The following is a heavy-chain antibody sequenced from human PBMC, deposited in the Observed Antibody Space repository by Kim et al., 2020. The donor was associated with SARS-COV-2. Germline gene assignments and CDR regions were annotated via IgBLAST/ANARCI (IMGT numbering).Heavy chain of an antibody. CDR2: IKQDGSEK. J-gene: IGHJ6*02. D-gene: IGHD3-10*01. CDR3: ARDRFALLLWFGEVKLDV. V-gene: IGHV3-7*05. CDR1: GFTFSSYW. Sequence: GGSLRLSCAASGFTFSSYWMSWVRQAPGKGLEWVANIKQDGSEKYYVDSVKGRFTISRDNAKNSLYLQMNSLRAEDTAVYYCARDRFALLLWFGEVKLDVWGQGTTVTVSS.